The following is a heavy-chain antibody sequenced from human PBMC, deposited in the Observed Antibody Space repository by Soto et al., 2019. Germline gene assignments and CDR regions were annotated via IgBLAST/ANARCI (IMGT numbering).Heavy chain of an antibody. V-gene: IGHV1-46*01. J-gene: IGHJ6*02. CDR2: INPSGGST. CDR3: ARGGSYSQHVYYYYYGMDV. CDR1: GYTFTSYY. D-gene: IGHD1-26*01. Sequence: QVQLVQSGAEVKKPGASVKVSCKASGYTFTSYYMHWVRQAPGQGLEWMGIINPSGGSTSYAQKFQGRVTMPRDTSTSTVYMELSSLRSEDTAVYYCARGGSYSQHVYYYYYGMDVWGQGTTVTVSS.